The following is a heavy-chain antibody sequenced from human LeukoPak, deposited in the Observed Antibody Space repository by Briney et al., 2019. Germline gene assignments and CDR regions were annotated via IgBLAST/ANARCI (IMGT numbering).Heavy chain of an antibody. CDR3: AREEVIAAAGPTLDY. Sequence: GASVKVSCKASGYTFTDYYMHWVRQAPGQGLGWMGWINPNGGGTNYAQKFQGRVTMTRDTSISTAYMELSRLRSDDTAVFYCAREEVIAAAGPTLDYWGQGALVTVSS. CDR1: GYTFTDYY. J-gene: IGHJ4*02. D-gene: IGHD6-13*01. CDR2: INPNGGGT. V-gene: IGHV1-2*02.